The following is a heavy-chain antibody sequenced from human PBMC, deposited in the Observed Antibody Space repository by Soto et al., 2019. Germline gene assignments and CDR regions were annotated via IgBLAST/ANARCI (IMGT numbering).Heavy chain of an antibody. D-gene: IGHD2-15*01. V-gene: IGHV1-2*04. CDR1: GYTFTGYY. J-gene: IGHJ5*02. CDR2: INPNSGGT. CDR3: ARAYCSGGSCFRGVNWFDP. Sequence: ASVKVSCKASGYTFTGYYMHWVRQAPGQGLEWMGWINPNSGGTNYAQKFQGWVTMTRDTSISTAYMELSRLRSDDTAVYYCARAYCSGGSCFRGVNWFDPWGQGTLVTAPQ.